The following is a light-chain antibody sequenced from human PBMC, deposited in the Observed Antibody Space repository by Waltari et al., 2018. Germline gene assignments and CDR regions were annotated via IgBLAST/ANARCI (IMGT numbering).Light chain of an antibody. Sequence: VLTQSPGTLSLSPGERATLSCRASQRVANSYLAWYQQRPGQAPRLLIYAASSRATGIPDRFSGSVSGTDFTLTISRLEPEDSAVYYCHQYGNSARTFSQGTKVEIK. V-gene: IGKV3-20*01. CDR2: AAS. CDR1: QRVANSY. CDR3: HQYGNSART. J-gene: IGKJ1*01.